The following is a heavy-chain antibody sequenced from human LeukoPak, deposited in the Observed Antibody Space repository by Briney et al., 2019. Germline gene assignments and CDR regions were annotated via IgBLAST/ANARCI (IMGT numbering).Heavy chain of an antibody. CDR2: ISGSGGST. CDR3: AKDLVDIVVVPAAMS. D-gene: IGHD2-2*01. V-gene: IGHV3-23*01. CDR1: GFTFSSYA. Sequence: GGSLRLSCAASGFTFSSYAMSWVRQAPGKGLEWVSAISGSGGSTYYADSVKGRFTISRDNSKNTLYLQMNSLRAEDTAVYYCAKDLVDIVVVPAAMSWGQGTLVTVSS. J-gene: IGHJ4*02.